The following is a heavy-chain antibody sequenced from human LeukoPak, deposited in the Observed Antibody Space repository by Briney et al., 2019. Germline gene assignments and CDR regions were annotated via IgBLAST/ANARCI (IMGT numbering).Heavy chain of an antibody. CDR3: ARALGDALDI. Sequence: SETLSLTCAVYGESFSGYYWTWIRQPPGKGLEWIGEINHSGSTTYNPSLKSRVTISINTSQNQFSLKLSSVTAADTAVYYCARALGDALDIWGQGTMITVSS. CDR1: GESFSGYY. J-gene: IGHJ3*02. CDR2: INHSGST. V-gene: IGHV4-34*01.